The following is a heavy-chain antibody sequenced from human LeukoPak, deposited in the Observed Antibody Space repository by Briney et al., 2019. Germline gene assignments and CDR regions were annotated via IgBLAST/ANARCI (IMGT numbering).Heavy chain of an antibody. CDR3: AREMATQRYYYYYYMYV. V-gene: IGHV3-48*03. D-gene: IGHD5-24*01. CDR1: GFTFSSYE. CDR2: ISSSGSTI. Sequence: GGSLRLSCAASGFTFSSYEMNWVRQAPGKGLEWVSYISSSGSTIYYADSVMGRFTISRDNAKNSLYLQMNSLRAEDTAVYYCAREMATQRYYYYYYMYVWGKGTTVTISS. J-gene: IGHJ6*03.